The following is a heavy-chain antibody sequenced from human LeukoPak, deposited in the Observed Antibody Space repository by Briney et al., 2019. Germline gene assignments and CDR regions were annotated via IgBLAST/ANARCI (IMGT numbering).Heavy chain of an antibody. Sequence: SETLSLTCTVSGGSISSNYWSWIRHPPGEGLEWIGYIYYSGSTIYNPSLKSRVTISVDTSKNQFSLKLSSVTAADTAVYYCARRAYSSGYYYFDYWGQGTLVTVSS. D-gene: IGHD3-22*01. J-gene: IGHJ4*02. CDR2: IYYSGST. CDR1: GGSISSNY. CDR3: ARRAYSSGYYYFDY. V-gene: IGHV4-59*01.